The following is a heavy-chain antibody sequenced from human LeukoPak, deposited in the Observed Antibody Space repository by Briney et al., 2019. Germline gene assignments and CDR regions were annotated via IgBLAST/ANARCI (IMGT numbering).Heavy chain of an antibody. Sequence: TGGSLRLSCAASGFTFSSYAMSWVRQAPGKGLEWVSAISGGGGSTYYADSVKGRFTISRDNSKNTLYLQMNSLRAEDTAVYYCAREVDYYGSGSYLPGFDYWGQGTLVTVSS. CDR2: ISGGGGST. J-gene: IGHJ4*02. CDR3: AREVDYYGSGSYLPGFDY. D-gene: IGHD3-10*01. V-gene: IGHV3-23*01. CDR1: GFTFSSYA.